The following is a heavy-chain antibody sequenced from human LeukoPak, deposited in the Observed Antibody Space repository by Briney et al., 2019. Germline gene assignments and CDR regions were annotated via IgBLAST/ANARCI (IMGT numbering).Heavy chain of an antibody. CDR1: GFSFSFDW. D-gene: IGHD1-1*01. CDR2: IKPDGSDK. CDR3: ARIYDWNFDY. Sequence: GGSLRLSCAASGFSFSFDWMTWVRQAPGKGLECVANIKPDGSDKCYVDSVKGRFTISRDNAKNSLYLQMNSLRVEDTAVYYCARIYDWNFDYWGQGTLVTVSS. J-gene: IGHJ4*02. V-gene: IGHV3-7*01.